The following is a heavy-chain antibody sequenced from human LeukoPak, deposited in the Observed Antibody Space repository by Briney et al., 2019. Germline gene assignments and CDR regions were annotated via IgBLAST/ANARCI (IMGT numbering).Heavy chain of an antibody. CDR1: GGSFSGYY. V-gene: IGHV4-34*01. D-gene: IGHD2-2*01. CDR3: AGDPLVIPAAIGLDYYYGMDV. J-gene: IGHJ6*02. Sequence: PSETLSLTCAVYGGSFSGYYWSWIRQPPGKGLEWIGEINHSGSTNYNPSLKSRVTISVDTSKNQFSLKLSSVTAADTAVYYCAGDPLVIPAAIGLDYYYGMDVWGQGTTVTVSS. CDR2: INHSGST.